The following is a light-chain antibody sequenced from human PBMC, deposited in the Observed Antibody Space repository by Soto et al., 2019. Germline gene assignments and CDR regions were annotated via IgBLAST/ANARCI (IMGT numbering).Light chain of an antibody. V-gene: IGKV1-8*01. CDR1: QGISSY. CDR2: AAS. CDR3: QQYYSYPRT. Sequence: AIRMTQSPCSLSASTVDRVTITCRASQGISSYLAWYQQKPGKAPKLLIYAASTLQSGVPSRFSGSGSGTDFTLTISCLQSEDFAAYYCQQYYSYPRTFGQGTKVEIK. J-gene: IGKJ1*01.